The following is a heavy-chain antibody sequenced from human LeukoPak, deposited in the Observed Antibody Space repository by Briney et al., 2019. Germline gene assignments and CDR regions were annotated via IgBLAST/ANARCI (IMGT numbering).Heavy chain of an antibody. Sequence: SETLSLTCSVSGGSLRKFYWNWIRQPPGKGLEWIGYIYSIGSTNYSPSLTGRVKISVDTSKNQFSLKLTSVTAADTAVYYCARRVGGHYYFMDVWGKGTTVTVSS. CDR3: ARRVGGHYYFMDV. CDR1: GGSLRKFY. CDR2: IYSIGST. J-gene: IGHJ6*03. D-gene: IGHD3-16*01. V-gene: IGHV4-4*09.